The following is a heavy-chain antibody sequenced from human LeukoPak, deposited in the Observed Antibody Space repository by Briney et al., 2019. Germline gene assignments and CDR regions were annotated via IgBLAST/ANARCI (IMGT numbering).Heavy chain of an antibody. CDR1: GFTFSSYS. V-gene: IGHV3-21*01. D-gene: IGHD4-17*01. J-gene: IGHJ4*02. CDR2: ISSSSSYI. CDR3: ARDLMTTVTTVDY. Sequence: GGSLRLSCAASGFTFSSYSMNWVRQAPGKGLEWVSSISSSSSYIYYADSVKGRFTSSRDNAKISLYLQMNSLRAEDTAVYYCARDLMTTVTTVDYWGQGTLVTVSS.